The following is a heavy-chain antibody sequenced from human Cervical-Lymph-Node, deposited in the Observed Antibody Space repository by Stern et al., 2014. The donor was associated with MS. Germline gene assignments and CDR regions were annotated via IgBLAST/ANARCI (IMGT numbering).Heavy chain of an antibody. J-gene: IGHJ6*02. CDR2: INVGIGNT. CDR3: ARADTSPAYYYYGMDV. Sequence: QVQLVQSGADVEKPGASVKVSCKASGFTFTSSVIHWVRQAPGQRPEWMGWINVGIGNTKYSHTFQGRVTITRDTSASTVYLELSSLRSEDTAVYYCARADTSPAYYYYGMDVWGQGTTVTVSS. CDR1: GFTFTSSV. V-gene: IGHV1-3*01.